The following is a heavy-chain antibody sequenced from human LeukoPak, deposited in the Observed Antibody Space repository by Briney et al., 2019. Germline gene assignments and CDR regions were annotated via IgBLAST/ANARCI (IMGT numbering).Heavy chain of an antibody. CDR2: INPDSGGT. CDR1: GYTFTGYH. D-gene: IGHD5-12*01. CDR3: ARDGGGSIAYEDY. J-gene: IGHJ4*02. Sequence: ASVKVSCTASGYTFTGYHMHWVRQAPGQGLEWMGFINPDSGGTNYAQRFQGRVTMTRDASISTAYMELNRLRSDDTAVYYCARDGGGSIAYEDYWGQGTLVTVSS. V-gene: IGHV1-2*02.